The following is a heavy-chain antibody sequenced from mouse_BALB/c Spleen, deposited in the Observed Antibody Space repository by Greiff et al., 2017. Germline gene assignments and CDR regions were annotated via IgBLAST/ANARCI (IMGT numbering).Heavy chain of an antibody. CDR1: GFTFSSYA. D-gene: IGHD1-2*01. J-gene: IGHJ3*01. Sequence: VQLQQSGGGLVKPGGSLKLSCAASGFTFSSYAMSWVRQSPEKRLEWVAEISSGGSYTYYPDTVTGRFTISRDNAKNTLYLEMSSLRSEDTAMYYCARDRNTATGFAYWGQGTLVTVSA. V-gene: IGHV5-9-4*01. CDR2: ISSGGSYT. CDR3: ARDRNTATGFAY.